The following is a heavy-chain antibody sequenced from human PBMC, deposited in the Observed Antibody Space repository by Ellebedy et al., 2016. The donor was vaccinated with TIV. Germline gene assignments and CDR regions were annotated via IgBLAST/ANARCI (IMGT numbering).Heavy chain of an antibody. CDR3: ARHIRITMVRGVITNWFDP. D-gene: IGHD3-10*01. V-gene: IGHV4-59*08. Sequence: MPSETLSLTCTVSGGSISSYYWSWIRQPPGKGLEWIGYIYYSRSTNYNPSLKSRVTISVDTSKNQFSLRLRSVTAADTAVYYCARHIRITMVRGVITNWFDPWGQGTLVTVSS. CDR2: IYYSRST. J-gene: IGHJ5*02. CDR1: GGSISSYY.